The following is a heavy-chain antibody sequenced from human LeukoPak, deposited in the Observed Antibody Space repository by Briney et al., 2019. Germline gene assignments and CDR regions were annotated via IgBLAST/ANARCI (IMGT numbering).Heavy chain of an antibody. V-gene: IGHV1-8*01. J-gene: IGHJ3*02. CDR2: MNPNSGNT. Sequence: ASVKVSCKASGYTFTSYDINWVRQATGQGLEWMGWMNPNSGNTGYAQKFQGRVTMTRNTSISTAYMELSSLRSEDTAVYYCALWFGELLYDHDAFDIWGQGTMVTVSS. CDR1: GYTFTSYD. CDR3: ALWFGELLYDHDAFDI. D-gene: IGHD3-10*01.